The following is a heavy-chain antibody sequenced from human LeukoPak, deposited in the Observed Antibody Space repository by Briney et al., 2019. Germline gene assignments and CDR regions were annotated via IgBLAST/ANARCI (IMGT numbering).Heavy chain of an antibody. CDR3: ARETSLAGFASGLGFNY. CDR1: GGSISSSSYY. V-gene: IGHV4-39*07. J-gene: IGHJ4*02. CDR2: IYYSGST. D-gene: IGHD6-19*01. Sequence: PSETLSLTCTVSGGSISSSSYYWGWIRQPPGMGLEWIGSIYYSGSTYYNPSLKSRVTISVDTSKNQFSLKLSSVTAADTATYYCARETSLAGFASGLGFNYWGQGILVTVSS.